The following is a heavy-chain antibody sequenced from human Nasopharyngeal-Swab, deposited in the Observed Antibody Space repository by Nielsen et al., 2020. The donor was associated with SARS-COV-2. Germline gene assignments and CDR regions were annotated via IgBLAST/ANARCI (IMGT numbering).Heavy chain of an antibody. Sequence: GESLKISCAASGFTFTDAWMTWVRQAPGKGLEWVARIKSKTDGEATDYAAPVKGRFTISRDDSKNTVYLEMNSLRSEDTAMYHCTTPKRWSRRSNYPLDIWGQGTLVTVSS. CDR1: GFTFTDAW. D-gene: IGHD5-24*01. CDR3: TTPKRWSRRSNYPLDI. J-gene: IGHJ3*02. V-gene: IGHV3-15*01. CDR2: IKSKTDGEAT.